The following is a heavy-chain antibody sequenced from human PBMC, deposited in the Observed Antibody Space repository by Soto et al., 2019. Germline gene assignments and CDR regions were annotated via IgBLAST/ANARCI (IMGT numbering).Heavy chain of an antibody. D-gene: IGHD4-17*01. CDR2: INAGNGNT. CDR1: GYTFTSYA. CDR3: ARGMTKVPNPPFDY. Sequence: GASVKVSCKASGYTFTSYAMHWVRQAPGQRLEWMGWINAGNGNTKYSQKFQGRVTITRDTSASTAYMELSSLRSEDTAVYYCARGMTKVPNPPFDYWGQGTLVTVSS. J-gene: IGHJ4*02. V-gene: IGHV1-3*01.